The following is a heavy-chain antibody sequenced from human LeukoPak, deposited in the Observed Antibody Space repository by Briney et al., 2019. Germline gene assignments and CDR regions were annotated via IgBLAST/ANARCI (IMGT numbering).Heavy chain of an antibody. Sequence: GGSLRLSCAASGFTFDDYAMHWVRQAPGKGLEWVSGISWNSGSIGYADSVKGRFTISRDNAKNSLYLQMNSLRAEDTALYYCAKDINTAMVQAIDYWGQGTLVTVSS. D-gene: IGHD5-18*01. CDR3: AKDINTAMVQAIDY. CDR2: ISWNSGSI. J-gene: IGHJ4*02. CDR1: GFTFDDYA. V-gene: IGHV3-9*01.